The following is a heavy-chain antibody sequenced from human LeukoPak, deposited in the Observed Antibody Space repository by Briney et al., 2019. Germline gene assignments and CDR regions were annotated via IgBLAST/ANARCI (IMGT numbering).Heavy chain of an antibody. J-gene: IGHJ4*02. V-gene: IGHV3-23*01. CDR2: ISGSGGST. CDR1: GFTFSSYA. D-gene: IGHD6-19*01. CDR3: ARDGGSSGPGFDY. Sequence: GGSLRLSCAASGFTFSSYAMSWVRQAPGKGLEWVSAISGSGGSTYYADSVKGRFTISRDNAKNSLYLQMNSLRAEDTAVYYCARDGGSSGPGFDYWGQGTLVTVSS.